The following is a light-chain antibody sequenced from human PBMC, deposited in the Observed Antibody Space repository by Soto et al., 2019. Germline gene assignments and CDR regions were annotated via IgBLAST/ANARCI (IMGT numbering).Light chain of an antibody. J-gene: IGKJ2*01. CDR3: MQSSHWPYT. CDR1: QSLVGGNGNTY. V-gene: IGKV2-30*01. CDR2: KVF. Sequence: DVVMAQSPLSLSVTLGQPASISCRSSQSLVGGNGNTYLNWFQQRPGQSPRRLIHKVFERESGVPDRFSGSGSGTDFTLKVSSVEAEDVGVYFCMQSSHWPYTFGQGTKLEI.